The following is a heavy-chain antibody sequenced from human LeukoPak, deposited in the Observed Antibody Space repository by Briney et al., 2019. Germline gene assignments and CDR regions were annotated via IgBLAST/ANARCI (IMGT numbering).Heavy chain of an antibody. D-gene: IGHD3-10*01. Sequence: PGGSLRLSCAASGFTFSSYAMSWVRQAPGKGLEWVSAISGSGGSTYYADSVKGRFTISRDNAKNSLYLQMNSLRAEDTAVYYCARFGGNYYYYYMDVWGKGTTVTVSS. V-gene: IGHV3-23*01. CDR3: ARFGGNYYYYYMDV. CDR1: GFTFSSYA. CDR2: ISGSGGST. J-gene: IGHJ6*03.